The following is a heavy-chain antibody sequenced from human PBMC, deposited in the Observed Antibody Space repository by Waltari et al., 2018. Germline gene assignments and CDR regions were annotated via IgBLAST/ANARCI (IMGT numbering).Heavy chain of an antibody. Sequence: EVQLVESGGGLIQPGGSLRLSCAASGFTVSSNYMSWVRQAPGKGLEWVSVIYSGGSTNYADSVKGRFTISRDNSKNTLYLQMNSLRAEDTAVYYCARGSSSWYYYYGMDVWGQGTTVTVSS. V-gene: IGHV3-53*01. D-gene: IGHD6-6*01. CDR2: IYSGGST. J-gene: IGHJ6*02. CDR1: GFTVSSNY. CDR3: ARGSSSWYYYYGMDV.